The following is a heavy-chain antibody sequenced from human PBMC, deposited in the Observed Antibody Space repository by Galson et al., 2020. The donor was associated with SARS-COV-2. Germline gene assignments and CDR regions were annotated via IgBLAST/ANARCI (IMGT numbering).Heavy chain of an antibody. Sequence: SLKISCAASGFSFDDYAMHWVRQAPGKGLEWASGVSWSGGRFGYAASGKGRFTISRDNDNYSLFLQMNRLRPEDPALYFCAKAPTIGFCSGDNCCPKGYFDSWGQGILVTVSS. CDR2: VSWSGGRF. J-gene: IGHJ4*02. D-gene: IGHD2-15*01. V-gene: IGHV3-9*01. CDR3: AKAPTIGFCSGDNCCPKGYFDS. CDR1: GFSFDDYA.